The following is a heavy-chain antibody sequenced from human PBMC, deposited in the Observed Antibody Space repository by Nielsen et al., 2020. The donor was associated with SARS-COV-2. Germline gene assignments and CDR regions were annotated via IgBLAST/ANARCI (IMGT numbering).Heavy chain of an antibody. D-gene: IGHD4-11*01. Sequence: SLKIPCAASGFTFRSYAMHWVRQAPGKGLEWVAVISYDGSNKYYADSVKGRFTISRDNSKNTLYLQMNSLRAEDTAVYYCARDFFDGDYSKDYYYYYMDVWGKGTTVTVSS. CDR1: GFTFRSYA. J-gene: IGHJ6*03. CDR3: ARDFFDGDYSKDYYYYYMDV. CDR2: ISYDGSNK. V-gene: IGHV3-30-3*01.